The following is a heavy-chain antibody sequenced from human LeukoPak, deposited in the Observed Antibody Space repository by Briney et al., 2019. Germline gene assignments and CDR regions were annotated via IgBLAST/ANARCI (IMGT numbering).Heavy chain of an antibody. J-gene: IGHJ6*02. CDR3: AAITGSPHYYGMDV. V-gene: IGHV1-18*01. CDR1: GYTFSDYG. D-gene: IGHD1-20*01. CDR2: ISAYNGNT. Sequence: GASVKVSCKASGYTFSDYGISWLRQAPGQGLEWMGWISAYNGNTNYAQKLQGRVTMTTDTSTSTAYMELRSLRSDDTAVYYCAAITGSPHYYGMDVWGQGTTVTVSS.